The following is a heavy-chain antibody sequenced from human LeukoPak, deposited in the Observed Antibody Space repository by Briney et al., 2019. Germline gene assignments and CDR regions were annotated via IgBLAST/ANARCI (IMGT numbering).Heavy chain of an antibody. J-gene: IGHJ5*02. CDR3: ATPSSSTPYNWFDP. CDR1: GGSFSGYY. V-gene: IGHV4-34*01. Sequence: SETLSLTCAVYGGSFSGYYWSWIRQPPGKGLEWIGEINHSGSTNYNPSLKSRVTTSVDTSKNQFSLKLSSVTAADTAVYYCATPSSSTPYNWFDPWGQGTLVTVSS. CDR2: INHSGST.